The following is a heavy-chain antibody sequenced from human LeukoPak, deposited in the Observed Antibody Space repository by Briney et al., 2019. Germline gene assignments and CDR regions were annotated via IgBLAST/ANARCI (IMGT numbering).Heavy chain of an antibody. Sequence: ASVTVSCKASGGTFSFYAINWVRQAPGQGLEWMGRIIPIPGMANYAQKFQGRVTITADSSTSTAYMEVSSLRSEDTAVYYCPRAVVVARGLMAYFAYWGQGPLFTVSS. CDR3: PRAVVVARGLMAYFAY. J-gene: IGHJ4*02. CDR2: IIPIPGMA. V-gene: IGHV1-69*04. D-gene: IGHD3-10*01. CDR1: GGTFSFYA.